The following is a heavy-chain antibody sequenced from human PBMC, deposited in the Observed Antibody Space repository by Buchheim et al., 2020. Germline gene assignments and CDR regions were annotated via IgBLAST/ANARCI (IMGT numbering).Heavy chain of an antibody. CDR3: AKDNYLHYMDV. D-gene: IGHD3-10*01. CDR2: LSGNGGGT. CDR1: GFTFSRYA. V-gene: IGHV3-23*01. J-gene: IGHJ6*03. Sequence: EMQLLESGGGLVEPGGSLRLSCAASGFTFSRYAMSWVRQAPGKGLEWVSTLSGNGGGTFYADSVKGRFTISRDNSKNPPYLQMNSLRAEDTALYFCAKDNYLHYMDVWGKGTT.